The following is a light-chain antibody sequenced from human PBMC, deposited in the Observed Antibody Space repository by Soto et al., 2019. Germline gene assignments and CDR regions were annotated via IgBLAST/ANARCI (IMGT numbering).Light chain of an antibody. V-gene: IGKV3-20*01. Sequence: ETVLTQSPGTLSLSPGERASLSCRASQSISGRYLAWYQQKPGQAPRLLIYDASSRATGIPDRFSGSGSGTSFILTISRLEPEDFAVYYCQQYGSSPLTFGGGNKVEIK. CDR1: QSISGRY. CDR2: DAS. J-gene: IGKJ4*01. CDR3: QQYGSSPLT.